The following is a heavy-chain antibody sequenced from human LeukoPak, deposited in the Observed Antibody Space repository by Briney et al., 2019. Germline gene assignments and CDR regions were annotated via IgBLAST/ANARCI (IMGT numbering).Heavy chain of an antibody. J-gene: IGHJ4*02. V-gene: IGHV1-3*01. CDR2: INAGNGNT. CDR1: GYTFTSHA. D-gene: IGHD1-26*01. Sequence: WASVKVSCKASGYTFTSHAMHWVRQAPGQRLEWMGWINAGNGNTKYSQKFQGRVTITRDTSASTAYMELSSLRSEDTAVYYCARGQSFRLNYFDYWGQGTLVTVSS. CDR3: ARGQSFRLNYFDY.